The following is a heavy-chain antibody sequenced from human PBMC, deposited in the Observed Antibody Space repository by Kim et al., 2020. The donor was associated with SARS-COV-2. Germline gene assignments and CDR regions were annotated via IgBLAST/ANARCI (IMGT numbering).Heavy chain of an antibody. CDR3: SRGNGGDCDLDF. CDR1: GYTFTSYA. J-gene: IGHJ4*02. V-gene: IGHV7-4-1*02. D-gene: IGHD2-21*02. CDR2: ISTTTGKP. Sequence: ASVKVSCKASGYTFTSYAMNWVRQVPGQGLEWMGWISTTTGKPTYAQGFTGRFVFSLDTPVATADLQISGLKAEDTAVYYCSRGNGGDCDLDFWGQGTL.